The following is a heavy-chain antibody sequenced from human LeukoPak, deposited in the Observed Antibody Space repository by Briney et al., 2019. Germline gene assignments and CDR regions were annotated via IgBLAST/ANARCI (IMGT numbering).Heavy chain of an antibody. CDR1: GGSISSYY. CDR3: ARVSPRNLLSFVFDI. D-gene: IGHD1-26*01. V-gene: IGHV4-59*01. J-gene: IGHJ3*02. CDR2: IYYSGST. Sequence: PSETLSLTCTVSGGSISSYYWSWIRQPPGKGLEWIGYIYYSGSTNYNPSLKSRVTISVDTSKNQFSLKLSSVTAADTAVCYCARVSPRNLLSFVFDIWGKGTMVTVS.